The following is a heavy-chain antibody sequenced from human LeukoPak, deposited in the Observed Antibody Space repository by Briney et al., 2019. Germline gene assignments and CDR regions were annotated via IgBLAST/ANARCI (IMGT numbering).Heavy chain of an antibody. D-gene: IGHD3-10*01. Sequence: GGSLRLSCAASGFSFSIYEMNWVRQAPGKGLEWVSLISYNGGTINYADSVKGRFIISRDNARNSLFLQMNSLRVEDTAIYYCAKEHMSSWGQGTLVTVTS. V-gene: IGHV3-48*03. CDR3: AKEHMSS. J-gene: IGHJ5*02. CDR1: GFSFSIYE. CDR2: ISYNGGTI.